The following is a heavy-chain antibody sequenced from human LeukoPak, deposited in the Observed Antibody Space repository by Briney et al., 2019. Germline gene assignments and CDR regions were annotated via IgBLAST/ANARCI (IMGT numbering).Heavy chain of an antibody. Sequence: ASVKVSCKASGYSFTNFGITWVRQAPGQGLQWMGWTSPYEDYPRYAQRFQGRVTMTTETSTNTAYMELRSLTSDDTAVYYCANVDPPIKEGARAAAIDVWGQGTLVTVSS. D-gene: IGHD1-26*01. CDR2: TSPYEDYP. V-gene: IGHV1-18*01. CDR3: ANVDPPIKEGARAAAIDV. J-gene: IGHJ3*01. CDR1: GYSFTNFG.